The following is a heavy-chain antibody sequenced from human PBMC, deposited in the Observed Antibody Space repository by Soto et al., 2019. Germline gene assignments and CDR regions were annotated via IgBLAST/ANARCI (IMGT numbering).Heavy chain of an antibody. CDR3: ARDPPHDAFDI. CDR1: GYTFTSYY. V-gene: IGHV1-46*01. J-gene: IGHJ3*02. Sequence: XSVKVSFNASGYTFTSYYMHLVRHTPGQGLEWMGIISPSGGSTSYAQKFQGRVTMSRDTSTSTVYMELRSLRSEDTAVYYCARDPPHDAFDIWGQGTMVT. CDR2: ISPSGGST.